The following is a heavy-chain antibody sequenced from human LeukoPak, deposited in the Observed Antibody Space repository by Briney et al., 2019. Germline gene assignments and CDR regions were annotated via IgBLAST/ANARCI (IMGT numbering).Heavy chain of an antibody. V-gene: IGHV3-23*01. D-gene: IGHD2-2*01. CDR1: GFTFSSYA. J-gene: IGHJ4*02. CDR2: ISGSGGST. CDR3: AKDDRAPAAMWNYFDY. Sequence: GGSLRLSCAASGFTFSSYALSWVRQAPGKGLEWVSAISGSGGSTYYADSVKGRFTISRDNSKNTLYLQMNSLRAEDSAVYYCAKDDRAPAAMWNYFDYWGQGTLVTVSS.